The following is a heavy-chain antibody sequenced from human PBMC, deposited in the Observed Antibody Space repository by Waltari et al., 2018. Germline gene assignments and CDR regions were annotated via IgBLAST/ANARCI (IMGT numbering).Heavy chain of an antibody. V-gene: IGHV3-48*03. CDR1: GFTFSSYE. CDR2: ISSSGSTI. Sequence: EVQLVESGGGLVQPGGSLRLSCAASGFTFSSYEMNWVRQAPGKGLERVSYISSSGSTIYYADSVKGRCTISRDNAKNTLYLQMNSLRAEDTAVYYCARALLSDYYYYYGMDVWGQGTTVTVSS. CDR3: ARALLSDYYYYYGMDV. J-gene: IGHJ6*02. D-gene: IGHD1-26*01.